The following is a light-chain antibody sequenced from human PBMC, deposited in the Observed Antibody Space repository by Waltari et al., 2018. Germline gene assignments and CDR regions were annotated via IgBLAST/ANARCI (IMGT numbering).Light chain of an antibody. CDR2: NNN. J-gene: IGLJ3*02. Sequence: QSVLTQPPSTSGTPGQRVTISCSGSSSNVGPNYVSWYQHLPGTAPTLLIYNNNRRPSGVPDRFSGSKSGPSASLAISGLQSEDEADYYCAAWDDSLNAWMFGGGTKLTVL. V-gene: IGLV1-44*01. CDR1: SSNVGPNY. CDR3: AAWDDSLNAWM.